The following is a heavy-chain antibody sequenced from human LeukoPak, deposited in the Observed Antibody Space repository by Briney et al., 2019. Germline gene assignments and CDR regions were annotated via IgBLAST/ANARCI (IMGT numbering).Heavy chain of an antibody. D-gene: IGHD3-3*01. CDR2: INHSGGT. J-gene: IGHJ5*02. V-gene: IGHV4-34*01. CDR1: GGSFSGYY. CDR3: ARGGYDFWSGYYTDWFDP. Sequence: SETLSLTCAVYGGSFSGYYWSWIRQPPGKGLEWIGEINHSGGTNYNPSLKSRVTISVDTSKNQFSLKLSSVTAADTAVYYCARGGYDFWSGYYTDWFDPWGQGTLATVSS.